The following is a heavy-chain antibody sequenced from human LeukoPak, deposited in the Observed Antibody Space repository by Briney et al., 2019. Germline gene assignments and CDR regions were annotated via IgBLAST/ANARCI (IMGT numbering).Heavy chain of an antibody. CDR3: ARDRGLAARYDY. J-gene: IGHJ4*02. CDR2: INPSDGAT. Sequence: ASVKVSCKASGYTFTMYYIHWVRQAPGQGLEWMGMINPSDGATTYAQKFQGRVTVTRDLSTSTVYMALSSLRSEDTAVYFCARDRGLAARYDYWGQGTLVTVSS. V-gene: IGHV1-46*01. CDR1: GYTFTMYY. D-gene: IGHD6-6*01.